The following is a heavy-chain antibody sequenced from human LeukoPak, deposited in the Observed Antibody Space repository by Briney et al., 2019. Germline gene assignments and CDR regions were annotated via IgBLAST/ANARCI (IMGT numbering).Heavy chain of an antibody. Sequence: GGSLRLSCAASGFTFSSYGMHWVRQAPGKGLEWVAFIRYDGSNKYYADSVKGRFTISRDNAKNSLYLQMNSLRAEDTAVYYCAREGYYDGSGYYYVRADYWGQGTLVTVSS. CDR3: AREGYYDGSGYYYVRADY. CDR2: IRYDGSNK. D-gene: IGHD3-22*01. V-gene: IGHV3-30*02. CDR1: GFTFSSYG. J-gene: IGHJ4*02.